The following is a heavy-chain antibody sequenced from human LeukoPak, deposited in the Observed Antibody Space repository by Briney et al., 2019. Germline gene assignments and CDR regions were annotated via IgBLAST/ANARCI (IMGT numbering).Heavy chain of an antibody. V-gene: IGHV1-18*04. D-gene: IGHD2-15*01. CDR3: ARDEGYCSGGSCSYFDY. CDR2: ISAHNGNT. CDR1: GYTFTTFY. Sequence: ASVKVSCKASGYTFTTFYMYWVRQAPGQGLEWMGWISAHNGNTNYAQKLQGRVTMTTDTSTSTAYMELRSLRSDDTAVYYCARDEGYCSGGSCSYFDYWGQGTLVTVSS. J-gene: IGHJ4*02.